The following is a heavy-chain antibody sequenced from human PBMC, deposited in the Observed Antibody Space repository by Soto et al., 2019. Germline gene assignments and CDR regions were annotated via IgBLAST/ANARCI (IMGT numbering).Heavy chain of an antibody. CDR2: TYYRSKWYH. J-gene: IGHJ5*02. D-gene: IGHD3-16*02. CDR1: GDSVSSNRAT. CDR3: GRLVGNSWMDH. V-gene: IGHV6-1*01. Sequence: QVQLQQSGPGLVKPSQTLSLTCAISGDSVSSNRATWNWFRQSPSRGLEWLGRTYYRSKWYHDYAASLNGRGTINPDTAQNRFSLHLTSVTPEDTAVYYCGRLVGNSWMDHWGQGTLVTVSS.